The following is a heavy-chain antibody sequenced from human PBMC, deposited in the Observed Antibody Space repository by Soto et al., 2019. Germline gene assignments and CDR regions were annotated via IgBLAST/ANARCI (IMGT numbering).Heavy chain of an antibody. D-gene: IGHD2-2*01. J-gene: IGHJ5*02. V-gene: IGHV1-18*04. CDR2: ISPYSGNT. Sequence: QVELVQSGGEIRKPGATVTVSCKTAGYTFSRFGITWLRQAPGQGLEWMGWISPYSGNTKYAQKFQGRVTITSDKSTNTVYMDLRGLRSDDAATYSCAKTPTSESGRFDPWGQGTLVTVSS. CDR3: AKTPTSESGRFDP. CDR1: GYTFSRFG.